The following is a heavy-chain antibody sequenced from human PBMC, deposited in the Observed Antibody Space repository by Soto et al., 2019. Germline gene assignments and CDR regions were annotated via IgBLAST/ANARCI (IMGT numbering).Heavy chain of an antibody. V-gene: IGHV4-34*01. Sequence: SETLSLACAAYGGSFSGYYWSWIRQPPGKGLEWIGEINHSGSTNYNPSLKSRVTISVDTSKNQFSLKLSSVTAADTAVYYCARGSTIAYYYYYYMDVWGKGTTVTVSS. CDR2: INHSGST. D-gene: IGHD3-10*01. J-gene: IGHJ6*03. CDR1: GGSFSGYY. CDR3: ARGSTIAYYYYYYMDV.